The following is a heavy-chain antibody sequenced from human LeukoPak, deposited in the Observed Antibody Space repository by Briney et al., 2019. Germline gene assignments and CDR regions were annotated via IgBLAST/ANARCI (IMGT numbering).Heavy chain of an antibody. D-gene: IGHD1-26*01. Sequence: GASVKVSCKASGYTFTNYGISWVRQAPGQGLEWMGWISAYNGNTNYAQKFQGRVTVTTDTSTSTAYMELRSLRSDDTAVYYCARVLTGGGSYYYSFAYWGQGTLVTVSS. CDR2: ISAYNGNT. J-gene: IGHJ4*02. V-gene: IGHV1-18*01. CDR1: GYTFTNYG. CDR3: ARVLTGGGSYYYSFAY.